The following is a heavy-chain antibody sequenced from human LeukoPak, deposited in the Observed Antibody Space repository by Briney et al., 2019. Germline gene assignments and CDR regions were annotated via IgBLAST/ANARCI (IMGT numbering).Heavy chain of an antibody. J-gene: IGHJ3*02. CDR2: ISYDGSNK. CDR3: AKPVVDTAIGDAFDI. D-gene: IGHD5-18*01. CDR1: GFTFSSYG. V-gene: IGHV3-30*18. Sequence: PGRSLRLSCAASGFTFSSYGMHWVRQAPGKGLEWVAVISYDGSNKYYADSVKGRFTISRDNSKNTLYLQVNSLRAEDTAVYYCAKPVVDTAIGDAFDIWGQGTMVTVSS.